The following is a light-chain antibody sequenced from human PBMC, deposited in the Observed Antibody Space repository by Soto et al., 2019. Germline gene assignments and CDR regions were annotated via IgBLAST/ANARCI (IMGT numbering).Light chain of an antibody. Sequence: QSVLTQPASVSGSPGQSITISCTGTSSDVGGYNYVSWYQQHPGKAPKLMIYEVNNRPSGVSNRFSGSKSGNTASLTISGLQAEDEADYYCSSCKSSSTWVFGGGTQLTVL. V-gene: IGLV2-14*01. CDR3: SSCKSSSTWV. CDR1: SSDVGGYNY. J-gene: IGLJ3*02. CDR2: EVN.